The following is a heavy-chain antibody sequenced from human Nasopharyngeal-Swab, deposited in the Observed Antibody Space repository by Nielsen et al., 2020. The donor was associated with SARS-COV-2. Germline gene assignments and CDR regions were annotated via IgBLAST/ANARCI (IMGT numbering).Heavy chain of an antibody. CDR3: ASRRYFWSGRYFDY. CDR2: INHSGST. CDR1: GGSFSGYY. D-gene: IGHD3-3*01. V-gene: IGHV4-34*01. J-gene: IGHJ4*02. Sequence: SQTLSLTCAVYGGSFSGYYWSWIRQPPGKGLEWIGEINHSGSTNYNPSLKSRVTISVDTSKNQFSLKLSPVTAADTAVYYCASRRYFWSGRYFDYWGQGTLVTVSS.